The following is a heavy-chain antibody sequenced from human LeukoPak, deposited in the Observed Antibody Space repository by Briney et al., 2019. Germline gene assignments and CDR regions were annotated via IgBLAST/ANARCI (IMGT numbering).Heavy chain of an antibody. CDR2: INHSGST. J-gene: IGHJ4*02. Sequence: KSSETLSLTCAVYGGSFSGYYWSWIRQHPGKGLEWLGEINHSGSTNYNPSLQSRVTISVDTSKNQFSLKLSSVTAADTAVYYCAGFNTVDYWGQGTLVTVSS. CDR1: GGSFSGYY. V-gene: IGHV4-34*01. CDR3: AGFNTVDY. D-gene: IGHD2-8*02.